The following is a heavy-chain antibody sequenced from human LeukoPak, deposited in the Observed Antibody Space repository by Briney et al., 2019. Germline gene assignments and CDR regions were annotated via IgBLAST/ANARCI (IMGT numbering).Heavy chain of an antibody. V-gene: IGHV1-46*03. J-gene: IGHJ4*02. CDR1: GYSFTTYY. D-gene: IGHD6-19*01. CDR2: INPSGGGT. CDR3: ARVKPSSSGHDY. Sequence: ASVKVSCKASGYSFTTYYIHWVRQAPGQGLEWMGIINPSGGGTNYAQKFQDRVTMTRDTSTSTVYMDLSSLRSEDTAVYYCARVKPSSSGHDYWGQGTLLTVSS.